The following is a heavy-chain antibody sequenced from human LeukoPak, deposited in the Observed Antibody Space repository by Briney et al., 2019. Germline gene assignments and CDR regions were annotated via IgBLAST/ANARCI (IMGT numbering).Heavy chain of an antibody. J-gene: IGHJ4*02. Sequence: GGSLRLSCAASGFTFSSYAMTWVRQAPGKGLEWLSGISGSRGTTYYAASVKGRFTSSRDNSKNTLSLQMNSLRAADTAVYYCGKVVWTVSGPTDYWGQGTLVAVSS. CDR3: GKVVWTVSGPTDY. V-gene: IGHV3-23*01. CDR1: GFTFSSYA. D-gene: IGHD1-1*01. CDR2: ISGSRGTT.